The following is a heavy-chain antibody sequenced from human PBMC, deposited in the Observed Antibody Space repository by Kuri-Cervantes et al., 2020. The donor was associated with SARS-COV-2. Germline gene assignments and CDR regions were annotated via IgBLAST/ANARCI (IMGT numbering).Heavy chain of an antibody. CDR3: AREYGSSSGWYGAYYFDY. CDR2: ISYDGSNK. J-gene: IGHJ4*02. V-gene: IGHV3-30*03. CDR1: GFTFSSYG. D-gene: IGHD6-19*01. Sequence: GESLKISCAASGFTFSSYGMHWVRQAPGKGLEWVAVISYDGSNKHYADSVKGRFTISRDNSKNTLYLQMNSLRAEDTAVYYCAREYGSSSGWYGAYYFDYWGQGTLVTVSS.